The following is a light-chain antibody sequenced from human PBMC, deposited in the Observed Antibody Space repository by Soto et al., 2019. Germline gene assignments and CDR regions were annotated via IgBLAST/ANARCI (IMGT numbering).Light chain of an antibody. CDR3: ATWDASLSEVV. V-gene: IGLV1-51*01. CDR2: GND. CDR1: SSNIGNNI. J-gene: IGLJ3*02. Sequence: QSVLRQPPSVSAAPGQKVTISCSGSSSNIGNNIVSWYQQQLPGTAPKLLIYGNDRRPSGITDRFSGSKSGTSATLGITGLQTGDEADYYCATWDASLSEVVFGGGTKLTVL.